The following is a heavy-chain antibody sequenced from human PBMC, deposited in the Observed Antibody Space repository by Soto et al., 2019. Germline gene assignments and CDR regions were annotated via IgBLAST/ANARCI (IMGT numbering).Heavy chain of an antibody. V-gene: IGHV4-61*01. Sequence: PSETLSLTCTVYGVSVNTASFYWSWIRQPPGKGLEWVGHVSDSGSTNYNPSLKSRVTISVDMSRNQFSLRLTHVTAAVPAVYYCAREDAINWCGSWGTGTMVTVSS. CDR1: GVSVNTASFY. CDR2: VSDSGST. J-gene: IGHJ5*01. CDR3: AREDAINWCGS.